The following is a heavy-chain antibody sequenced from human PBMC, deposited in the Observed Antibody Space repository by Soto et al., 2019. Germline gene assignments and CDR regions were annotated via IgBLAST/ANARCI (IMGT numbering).Heavy chain of an antibody. V-gene: IGHV3-33*01. J-gene: IGHJ4*02. CDR2: IWYDGSNK. CDR1: GITFSSYG. Sequence: VQLVESGGGVVHPGRSLRLSCAASGITFSSYGMHWVRQAPGKGLEWVAVIWYDGSNKYYADSVKGRFTISRDNSKNMVYLQMNSLRVEDTAVYHCASTSHWGQGTLLTVSS. CDR3: ASTSH.